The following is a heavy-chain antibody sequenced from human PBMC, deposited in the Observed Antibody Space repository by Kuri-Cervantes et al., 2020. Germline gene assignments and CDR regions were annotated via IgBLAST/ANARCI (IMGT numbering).Heavy chain of an antibody. CDR3: ARGGWLVWFDP. Sequence: SETLSLTCTVSGGSISSGGYYWSWIRQPPGKGLEWIGEIDHSGSTNYNPSLKSRVTISVDTSKNQFSLKLSSVTAADTAVYYCARGGWLVWFDPWGQGTLVTVSS. CDR2: IDHSGST. CDR1: GGSISSGGYY. J-gene: IGHJ5*02. D-gene: IGHD3-10*01. V-gene: IGHV4-39*07.